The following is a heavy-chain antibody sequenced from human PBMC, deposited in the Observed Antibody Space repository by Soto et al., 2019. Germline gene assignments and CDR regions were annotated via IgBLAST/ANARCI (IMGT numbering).Heavy chain of an antibody. Sequence: SETLSLTCTVSGGSISRSASYWGWIRQPPGKGLEWIGSIHYSGTTYYNPSLKSRVTISVDTSKNRFSLKVRSVTASDTAGYYCARLLSASGWEPNWLDPWGQGTRVPVSP. CDR1: GGSISRSASY. V-gene: IGHV4-39*01. J-gene: IGHJ5*02. D-gene: IGHD6-19*01. CDR3: ARLLSASGWEPNWLDP. CDR2: IHYSGTT.